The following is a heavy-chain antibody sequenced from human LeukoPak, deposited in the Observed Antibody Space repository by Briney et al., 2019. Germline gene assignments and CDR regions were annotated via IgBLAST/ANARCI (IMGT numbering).Heavy chain of an antibody. Sequence: SETQSLTCAVYGGSFSGYYWSWIRQPPGKGLEWIGEINHSGSTNYNPSLKSRVTISVDTSKNQFSLKLSSVTAADTAVYFCARGLRQGSAWSWGPKEKSYQYMDVWGTGTTVIVSS. CDR1: GGSFSGYY. CDR3: ARGLRQGSAWSWGPKEKSYQYMDV. J-gene: IGHJ6*04. CDR2: INHSGST. V-gene: IGHV4-34*01. D-gene: IGHD6-19*01.